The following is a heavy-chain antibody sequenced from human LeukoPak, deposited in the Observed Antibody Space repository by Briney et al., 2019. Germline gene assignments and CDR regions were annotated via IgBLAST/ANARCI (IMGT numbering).Heavy chain of an antibody. CDR1: GFTFSSDA. Sequence: PGGSLRLSCAASGFTFSSDAMSWVRQAPGKGLEWVSAISGSGGSTYYADSVKGRFTISRDNSKNILFLQMNSLRAEDTAVYYCVRGLGSDNWFDPWGQGTLVTVSS. V-gene: IGHV3-23*01. CDR2: ISGSGGST. D-gene: IGHD3-16*01. J-gene: IGHJ5*02. CDR3: VRGLGSDNWFDP.